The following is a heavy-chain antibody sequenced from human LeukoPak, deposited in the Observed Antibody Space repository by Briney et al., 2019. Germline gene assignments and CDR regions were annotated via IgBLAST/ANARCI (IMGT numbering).Heavy chain of an antibody. Sequence: SETLSLTCTVSGGSISSSSYYWGWNRQPPGKGLEWIGSIYYSGSTYYNPSLKSRVTISVDTSKNQFSLKLSSVTAADTAVYYCARKESGYLFDYWGQGTLVTVSS. J-gene: IGHJ4*02. CDR2: IYYSGST. CDR1: GGSISSSSYY. CDR3: ARKESGYLFDY. V-gene: IGHV4-39*07. D-gene: IGHD2-21*01.